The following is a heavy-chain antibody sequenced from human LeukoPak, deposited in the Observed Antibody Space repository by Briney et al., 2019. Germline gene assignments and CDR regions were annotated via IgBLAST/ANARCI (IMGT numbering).Heavy chain of an antibody. CDR1: GYSISSGYY. Sequence: SETLSLTCTVSGYSISSGYYWGWIRQPPGKGLEWIGSIYHSGSTYYNPSLKSRVTISVDTSKNQFSLKLSSVTAADTAVYYCARDLTYYDFWSGSPRYFDLWGRGTLVTVSS. CDR2: IYHSGST. D-gene: IGHD3-3*01. J-gene: IGHJ2*01. V-gene: IGHV4-38-2*02. CDR3: ARDLTYYDFWSGSPRYFDL.